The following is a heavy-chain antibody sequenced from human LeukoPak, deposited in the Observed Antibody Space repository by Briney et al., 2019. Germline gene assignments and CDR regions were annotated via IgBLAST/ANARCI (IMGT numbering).Heavy chain of an antibody. CDR1: GFTFSDYW. J-gene: IGHJ4*02. Sequence: GGSLRLSCAASGFTFSDYWMHWVRQAPGRGLEWVANIKQDGRERYYVDSMKGRFTITRDNAKNSLSLQMNSLRVEDTAVYYCVRAIAAAASYWGQGTLVTVSS. V-gene: IGHV3-7*01. CDR2: IKQDGRER. CDR3: VRAIAAAASY. D-gene: IGHD6-13*01.